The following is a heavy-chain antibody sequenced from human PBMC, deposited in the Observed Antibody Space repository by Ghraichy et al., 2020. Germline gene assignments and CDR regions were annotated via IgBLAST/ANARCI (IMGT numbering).Heavy chain of an antibody. CDR1: GFTFSSYW. V-gene: IGHV3-7*04. D-gene: IGHD3-22*01. CDR3: ARGGYYYDSSGYYRPPDAFDI. Sequence: GGSLRLSCAASGFTFSSYWMSWVRQAPGKGLEWVANIKQDGSEKYYVDSVKGRFTISRDNAKNSLYLQMNSLRAEDTAVYYCARGGYYYDSSGYYRPPDAFDIWGQGTMVTVSS. J-gene: IGHJ3*02. CDR2: IKQDGSEK.